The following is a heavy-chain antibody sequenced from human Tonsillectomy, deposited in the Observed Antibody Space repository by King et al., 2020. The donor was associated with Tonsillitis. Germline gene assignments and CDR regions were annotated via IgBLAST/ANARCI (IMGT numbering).Heavy chain of an antibody. D-gene: IGHD1-1*01. CDR2: ISYDGSNK. CDR1: GFIFSSYA. V-gene: IGHV3-30-3*01. J-gene: IGHJ4*02. Sequence: VQLVESGGGVVQPGRSLRLSCAASGFIFSSYAMHWVRQAPGKGREWVAVISYDGSNKYYAVSVKGRFTISRDNSKNTLYLQMNSLRAEETAVYYCARDHGITGVLYFDYWGQGTLVTVSS. CDR3: ARDHGITGVLYFDY.